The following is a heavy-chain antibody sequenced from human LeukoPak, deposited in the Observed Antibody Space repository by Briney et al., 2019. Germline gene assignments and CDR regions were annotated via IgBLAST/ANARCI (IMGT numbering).Heavy chain of an antibody. CDR1: GYTFTSYY. Sequence: ASVKVSCKASGYTFTSYYMHWVRQAPGQGLEWMGIINPSGGSTSYAQKFQGRVTMTRDTSTSTVYMELSSLRSEDTAVYYCARVGGNSVLQYYFDYWGQGTLATVSS. CDR2: INPSGGST. D-gene: IGHD4-23*01. V-gene: IGHV1-46*01. CDR3: ARVGGNSVLQYYFDY. J-gene: IGHJ4*02.